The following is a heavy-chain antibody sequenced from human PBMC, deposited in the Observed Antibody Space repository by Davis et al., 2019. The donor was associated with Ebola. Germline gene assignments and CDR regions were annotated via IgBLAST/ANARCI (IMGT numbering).Heavy chain of an antibody. CDR1: GFTFSSYS. D-gene: IGHD3-3*01. Sequence: GESLKISCAASGFTFSSYSMNWVRQAPGKGLEWVSAISGSGGSTYYADSVKGRFTISRDNSKNTLYLQMNSLRAEDTAVYYCAKCITIFGVVITHPFDYWGQGTLVTVSS. V-gene: IGHV3-23*01. CDR2: ISGSGGST. J-gene: IGHJ4*02. CDR3: AKCITIFGVVITHPFDY.